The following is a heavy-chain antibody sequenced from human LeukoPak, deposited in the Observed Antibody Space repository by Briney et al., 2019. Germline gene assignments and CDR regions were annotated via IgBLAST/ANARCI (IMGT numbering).Heavy chain of an antibody. J-gene: IGHJ4*02. Sequence: ASVKVSCKASGYTFTSYGISWVRQAPGQGLEWMGWISAYNGNTNYAQKLQGRVTMTTDTSTSTAYMELRSLRSDDTAVYYCAREVPDCGDYDSYFDYWGQGTLVTVSS. CDR1: GYTFTSYG. CDR3: AREVPDCGDYDSYFDY. CDR2: ISAYNGNT. D-gene: IGHD4-17*01. V-gene: IGHV1-18*01.